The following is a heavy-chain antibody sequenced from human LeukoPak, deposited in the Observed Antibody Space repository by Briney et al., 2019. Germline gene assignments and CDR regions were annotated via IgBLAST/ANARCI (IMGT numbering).Heavy chain of an antibody. CDR2: IYTSGST. D-gene: IGHD6-13*01. CDR1: GGSISSGSYY. CDR3: ARLGQQLVPRRLYYYYYYMDV. V-gene: IGHV4-61*02. Sequence: PSETLSLTCTVSGGSISSGSYYWSWIRQPAGKGLEWIGRIYTSGSTNYNPSLKSRVTISVDTSKNQFSLKLSSVTAADTAVYYCARLGQQLVPRRLYYYYYYMDVWGKGTTVTISS. J-gene: IGHJ6*03.